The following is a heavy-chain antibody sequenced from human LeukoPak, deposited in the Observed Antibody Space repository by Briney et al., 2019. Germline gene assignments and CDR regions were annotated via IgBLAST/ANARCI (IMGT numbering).Heavy chain of an antibody. V-gene: IGHV4-30-2*02. CDR3: ARNIAYSSSEDDAFDI. D-gene: IGHD6-13*01. J-gene: IGHJ3*02. CDR2: IYHSGST. CDR1: GGSISSGGYS. Sequence: PSQTLSLTCAVSGGSISSGGYSWSWIRQPPGKGLEWIGYIYHSGSTYYNPSLKSRVTISVDTSKNQFSLKLSSVTAADTAVYYCARNIAYSSSEDDAFDIWGQGTMVTVSS.